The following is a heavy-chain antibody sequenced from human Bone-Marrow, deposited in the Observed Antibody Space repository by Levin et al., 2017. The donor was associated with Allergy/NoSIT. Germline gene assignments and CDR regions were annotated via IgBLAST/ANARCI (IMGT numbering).Heavy chain of an antibody. D-gene: IGHD5-12*01. CDR3: ARSGYDFYYYYYYMDV. J-gene: IGHJ6*03. CDR2: IIPILGIA. CDR1: GGTFSSYA. Sequence: SVKVSCKASGGTFSSYAISWVRQAPGQGLEWMGRIIPILGIANYAQKFQGRVTITADKSTSTAYMELSSLRSEDTAVYYCARSGYDFYYYYYYMDVWGKGTTVTVSS. V-gene: IGHV1-69*04.